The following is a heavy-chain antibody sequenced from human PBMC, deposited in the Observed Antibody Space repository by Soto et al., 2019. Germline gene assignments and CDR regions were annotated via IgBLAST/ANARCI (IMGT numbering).Heavy chain of an antibody. J-gene: IGHJ2*01. CDR1: GFTFSSYA. V-gene: IGHV3-30-3*01. CDR2: ISYDGSNK. Sequence: GGSLRLSCAASGFTFSSYAMHWVRQAPGKGLEWVAVISYDGSNKYYADSVKGRFTISRDNSKNTLYLQMNSLRAEDTAVYYCARARGDRDGYNWYFDLWGPGTLVTVPQ. CDR3: ARARGDRDGYNWYFDL. D-gene: IGHD5-12*01.